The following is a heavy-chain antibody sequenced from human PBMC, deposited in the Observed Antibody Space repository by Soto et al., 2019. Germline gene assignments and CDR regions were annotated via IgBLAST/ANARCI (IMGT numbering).Heavy chain of an antibody. Sequence: GGSLRLSFTASGFTFNRYDMDWVRQPPGKGLEWVSAISAGGSRPSYADAVKGRFTISRDNSKNMVYLQMDSLTVEDTAMYYCAKDPNWEWGYWGPGVQVTVSS. CDR3: AKDPNWEWGY. V-gene: IGHV3-23*01. CDR1: GFTFNRYD. D-gene: IGHD1-1*01. J-gene: IGHJ4*02. CDR2: ISAGGSRP.